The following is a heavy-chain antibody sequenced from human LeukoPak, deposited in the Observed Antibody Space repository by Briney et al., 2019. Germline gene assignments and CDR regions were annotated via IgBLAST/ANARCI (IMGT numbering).Heavy chain of an antibody. CDR2: INPNSGGT. V-gene: IGHV1-2*02. Sequence: GASVKVSCKASGYTFTGYYIHWVRQAPGQGLEWMGWINPNSGGTNYAQKFQGRVTMTRDTSKNQVVLTMTNMDPVDTATYYCAHSKKVVTAIPNWYFDLWGRGTLVTVSS. D-gene: IGHD2-21*02. J-gene: IGHJ2*01. CDR1: GYTFTGYY. CDR3: AHSKKVVTAIPNWYFDL.